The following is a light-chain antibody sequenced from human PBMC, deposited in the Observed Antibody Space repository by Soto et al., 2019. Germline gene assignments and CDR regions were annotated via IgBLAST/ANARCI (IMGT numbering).Light chain of an antibody. CDR3: HQYGSSPRT. CDR1: QIVTGDY. V-gene: IGKV3-20*01. J-gene: IGKJ5*01. CDR2: DAS. Sequence: EVVLTQSPGTLSLSPGEGATLSCRASQIVTGDYLAWYQQKPGQAPRLLMYDASTRATGIPDRFSGSGSGTDFTLTISRLEPEDFAVYYCHQYGSSPRTFGQGTRLEIK.